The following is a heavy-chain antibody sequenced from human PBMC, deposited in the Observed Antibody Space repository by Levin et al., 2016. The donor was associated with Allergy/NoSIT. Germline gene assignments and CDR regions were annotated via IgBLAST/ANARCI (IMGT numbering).Heavy chain of an antibody. J-gene: IGHJ6*02. CDR3: AKGVSSTYPYYYYGMDV. Sequence: VRQAPGKGLEWVAVISYDGNNKYYADSVKGRFTISRDNSKNTLYLQMNSLRAEDTAVYYCAKGVSSTYPYYYYGMDVWGQGTTVTVSS. D-gene: IGHD2-2*01. V-gene: IGHV3-30*18. CDR2: ISYDGNNK.